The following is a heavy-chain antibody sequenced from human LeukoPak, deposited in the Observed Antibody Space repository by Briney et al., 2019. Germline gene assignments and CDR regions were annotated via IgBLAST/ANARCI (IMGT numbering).Heavy chain of an antibody. CDR1: GGSFSGYY. CDR2: INHSGST. CDR3: ARVRRLLFDY. J-gene: IGHJ4*02. V-gene: IGHV4-34*01. Sequence: SETLSLNCAVYGGSFSGYYWSWIRQPPGKGLEWIGEINHSGSTNYNPSLKSRVTISVDTSKNQFSLKLSSVTAADTAVYYCARVRRLLFDYWGQGTLVTVSS.